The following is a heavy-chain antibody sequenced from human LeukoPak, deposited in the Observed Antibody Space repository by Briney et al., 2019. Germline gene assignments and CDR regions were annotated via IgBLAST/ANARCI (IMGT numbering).Heavy chain of an antibody. Sequence: WNSGSIGYADSVKGRFTISRDNAKNSLYLQMNSLRAEDTALYYCAKSGGMEISGSQNWFDPWGQGTLVTVSS. D-gene: IGHD3-22*01. CDR3: AKSGGMEISGSQNWFDP. J-gene: IGHJ5*02. V-gene: IGHV3-9*01. CDR2: WNSGSI.